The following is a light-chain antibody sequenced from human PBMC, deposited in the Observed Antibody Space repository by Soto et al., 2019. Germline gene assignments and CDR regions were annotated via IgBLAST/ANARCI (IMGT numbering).Light chain of an antibody. CDR3: QQYGSSGT. CDR2: GAS. CDR1: QSVSDN. Sequence: EIVVTQSPGTLSVSPGERATLSCRARQSVSDNLAWYQQKPGQAPRLLIHGASTRATGIPARFSGSGYGRDFTLTISRLEPEDFAVYYCQQYGSSGTFGQGTKVDIK. J-gene: IGKJ1*01. V-gene: IGKV3-20*01.